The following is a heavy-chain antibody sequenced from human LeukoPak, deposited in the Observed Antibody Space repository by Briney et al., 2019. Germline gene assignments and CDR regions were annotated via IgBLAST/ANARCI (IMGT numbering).Heavy chain of an antibody. Sequence: GGCLSLSCAASGFTFSTYAISWVRQAAGKGRGWVSAISGGGGSTYYADSVTGRVAISRRHSKNTRYLQMNSLRAEDTAVYYCAKDYVRYSSSWSFDYWGQGTLVTVSS. CDR1: GFTFSTYA. CDR3: AKDYVRYSSSWSFDY. CDR2: ISGGGGST. V-gene: IGHV3-23*01. J-gene: IGHJ4*02. D-gene: IGHD6-13*01.